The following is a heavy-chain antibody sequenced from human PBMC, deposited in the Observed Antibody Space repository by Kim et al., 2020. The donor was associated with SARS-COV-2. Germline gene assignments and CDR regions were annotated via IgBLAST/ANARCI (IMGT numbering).Heavy chain of an antibody. D-gene: IGHD3-16*01. V-gene: IGHV3-9*01. CDR1: GFTFDDYA. J-gene: IGHJ4*02. CDR3: AKGRGTSWYLTYYDR. Sequence: GGSLRLSCIASGFTFDDYAMHWVRQGPGKGLEWVSGINWNSGSIGYAESVKGRFTISRDNAKNSLFLQMDGLRVEDTAFYFCAKGRGTSWYLTYYDRRGQGTLVTVSS. CDR2: INWNSGSI.